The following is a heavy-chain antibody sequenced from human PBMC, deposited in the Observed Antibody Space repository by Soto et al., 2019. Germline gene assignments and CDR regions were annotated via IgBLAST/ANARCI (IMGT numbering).Heavy chain of an antibody. CDR2: ISGSGGST. D-gene: IGHD1-26*01. CDR3: AILGRSGSYYISFNC. J-gene: IGHJ4*02. Sequence: PGGSLRLSCAASGFTFSSYAMSWVRQAPGKGLEWVSAISGSGGSTYYADSVKGRFTISRDNSKNTLYLQMNSLRAEDTAVYYCAILGRSGSYYISFNCLGQGTLVNVSS. CDR1: GFTFSSYA. V-gene: IGHV3-23*01.